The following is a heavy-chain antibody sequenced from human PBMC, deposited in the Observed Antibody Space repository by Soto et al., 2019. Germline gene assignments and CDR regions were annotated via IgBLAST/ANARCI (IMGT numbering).Heavy chain of an antibody. D-gene: IGHD1-7*01. CDR3: ARVKGGTTRRAFDS. CDR2: IYDNGGA. CDR1: GGSFSGYY. J-gene: IGHJ4*02. Sequence: PSETLSLTCAVYGGSFSGYYWSWIRQPPGKGLEWIGYIYDNGGAYYSPSLRGRVVISLDRSENQFSLRLSSVSAADTAVYYCARVKGGTTRRAFDSWGQGTLVTVSS. V-gene: IGHV4-34*01.